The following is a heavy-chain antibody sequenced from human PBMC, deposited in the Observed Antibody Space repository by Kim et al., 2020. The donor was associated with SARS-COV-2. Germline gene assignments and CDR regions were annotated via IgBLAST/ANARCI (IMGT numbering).Heavy chain of an antibody. CDR3: ASEGELDY. V-gene: IGHV3-48*02. Sequence: GGSLRLSCAASGFTFSSYSMNWVRQAPGKGLEWVSYISSSSSTIYYADSVKGRFTITRDTAKNSLYLQKNSLRDEDTAVYYCASEGELDYWGQGTLATVSS. CDR1: GFTFSSYS. D-gene: IGHD3-16*01. CDR2: ISSSSSTI. J-gene: IGHJ4*02.